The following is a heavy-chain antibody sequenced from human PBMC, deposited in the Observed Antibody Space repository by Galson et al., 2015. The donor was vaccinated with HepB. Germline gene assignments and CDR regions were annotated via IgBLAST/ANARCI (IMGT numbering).Heavy chain of an antibody. J-gene: IGHJ4*02. D-gene: IGHD6-13*01. V-gene: IGHV3-30*18. CDR3: AKGASSQDY. Sequence: SLRLSCAASGFTFNNYGMFWVRQTPGKGLEWVAVISYHGSNKYYAGFVKGRFTISRDNSKNTLYLQMNSLRDEDTAVYYCAKGASSQDYWGQGTLVTVSS. CDR1: GFTFNNYG. CDR2: ISYHGSNK.